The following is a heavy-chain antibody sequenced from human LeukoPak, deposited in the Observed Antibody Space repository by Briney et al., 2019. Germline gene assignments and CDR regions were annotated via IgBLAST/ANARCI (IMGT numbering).Heavy chain of an antibody. CDR1: GGSISSSSYY. J-gene: IGHJ5*02. D-gene: IGHD6-13*01. V-gene: IGHV4-39*07. Sequence: SETLSLTCTVSGGSISSSSYYWGWIRQPPGKGLEWIGSIYYSGSTYYNPSLKSRVTISVDTSKNQFSLKLSSVTAADTAVYYCARRLSLYSSSWYGRDWFDPWGQGTLVTVSS. CDR2: IYYSGST. CDR3: ARRLSLYSSSWYGRDWFDP.